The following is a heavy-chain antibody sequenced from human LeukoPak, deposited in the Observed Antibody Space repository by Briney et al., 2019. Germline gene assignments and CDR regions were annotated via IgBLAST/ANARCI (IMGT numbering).Heavy chain of an antibody. CDR1: EYTFTGYY. D-gene: IGHD2-2*01. CDR3: ARYCSSTSCPDRAFDI. J-gene: IGHJ3*02. V-gene: IGHV1-2*02. CDR2: INPNSGGT. Sequence: GASVKVSCKASEYTFTGYYMHWVRQAPGQGLEWMGWINPNSGGTNYAQKFQGRVTMTRDTSISTAYMELSRLRSDDTAVYYCARYCSSTSCPDRAFDIWGQGTMVTVSS.